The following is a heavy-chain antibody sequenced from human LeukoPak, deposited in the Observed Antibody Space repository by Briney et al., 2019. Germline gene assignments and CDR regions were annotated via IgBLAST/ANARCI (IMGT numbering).Heavy chain of an antibody. CDR3: ARDINVDTAMVTYFGY. J-gene: IGHJ4*02. V-gene: IGHV3-21*01. Sequence: GGSLRLSCAASGFTFSSYAMSWVRQAPGKGLEWVSSISSSSSYIYYADSVKGRFTISRDNAKNSLFLQMNSLRAEDTAVYYCARDINVDTAMVTYFGYWGQGTLVTVSS. CDR2: ISSSSSYI. CDR1: GFTFSSYA. D-gene: IGHD5-18*01.